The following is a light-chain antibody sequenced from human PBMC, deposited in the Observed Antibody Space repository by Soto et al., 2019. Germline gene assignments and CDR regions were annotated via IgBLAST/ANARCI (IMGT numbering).Light chain of an antibody. V-gene: IGKV3D-15*01. J-gene: IGKJ1*01. CDR3: QQYNSWPWT. CDR2: VAS. CDR1: QSVSSN. Sequence: EIVMTQSPATLSVSPGERATLSCRASQSVSSNLAWYQQKPGQAPRLLIYVASTRATGIPARIAGSGSGTEFTLTISSLQSEDFAVYYCQQYNSWPWTFGQGTKVEIK.